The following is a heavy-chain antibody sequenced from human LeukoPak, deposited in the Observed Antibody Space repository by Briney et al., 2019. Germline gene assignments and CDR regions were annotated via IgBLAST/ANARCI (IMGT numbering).Heavy chain of an antibody. Sequence: SETLSLTCTVSGGSITRYHWTWIRQSPEKGLEWIGYISYRGTTDYNPSLKSRVTISGDTAKGQFSLRLDFVTAADSALYFCARVGAPWGASDVWGPGTLVIVSS. D-gene: IGHD3-16*01. J-gene: IGHJ3*01. CDR1: GGSITRYH. V-gene: IGHV4-59*12. CDR2: ISYRGTT. CDR3: ARVGAPWGASDV.